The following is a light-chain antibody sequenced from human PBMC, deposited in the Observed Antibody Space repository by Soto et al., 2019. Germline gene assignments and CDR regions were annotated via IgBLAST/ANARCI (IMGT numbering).Light chain of an antibody. J-gene: IGKJ3*01. CDR1: QSVSNN. CDR3: QQYYNWPPLT. V-gene: IGKV3-15*01. Sequence: EIVMTQSPATLSVSPGERATLSCRASQSVSNNLAWYQQRPGQAPRLLIYSASSRAPGIPARFSGSGSGTEFTLTISSLQSEDFAVYHGQQYYNWPPLTFGPGTKVDIK. CDR2: SAS.